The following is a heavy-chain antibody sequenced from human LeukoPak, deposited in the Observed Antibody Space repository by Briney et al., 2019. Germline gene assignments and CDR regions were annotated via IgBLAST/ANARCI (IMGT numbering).Heavy chain of an antibody. V-gene: IGHV3-23*01. CDR2: ISKSGDET. D-gene: IGHD6-19*01. Sequence: GGSLRLSCEASGITFSHYGMSWVRQAPGKGLEWVSAISKSGDETYYADSVKGRFAISRDNSKNTFYLQMNSLRAEDSAVYFCVKDELAVAIFDYWGQGTLVTVSS. CDR3: VKDELAVAIFDY. CDR1: GITFSHYG. J-gene: IGHJ4*02.